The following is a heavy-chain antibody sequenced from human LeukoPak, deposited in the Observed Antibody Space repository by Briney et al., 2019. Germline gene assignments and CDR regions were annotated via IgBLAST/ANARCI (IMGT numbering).Heavy chain of an antibody. D-gene: IGHD3-22*01. J-gene: IGHJ4*02. CDR3: AILPGTMIPGDY. CDR1: RFTFSNYA. Sequence: GGSLRLSCAASRFTFSNYAMSWVRQTPGKGLEWVSVVSGGGDYTYYADSVKGRFTISRDNSQNTLYLQMNSLRAEDTAIYYCAILPGTMIPGDYWGQGTLVTVSS. V-gene: IGHV3-23*01. CDR2: VSGGGDYT.